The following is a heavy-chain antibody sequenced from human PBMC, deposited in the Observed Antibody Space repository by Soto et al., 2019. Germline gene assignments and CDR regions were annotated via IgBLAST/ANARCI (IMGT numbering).Heavy chain of an antibody. Sequence: QTGGSLRLSCAASGFNLNDYEMDWVRQAPGKGLECVSYISSGATTIYYADSVKGRFTISRDNAKNSLYLQMNSLRVEDTAIYYCARRTPRGYSYPGGHFWGQGTLVTVSS. CDR3: ARRTPRGYSYPGGHF. V-gene: IGHV3-48*03. J-gene: IGHJ4*02. CDR1: GFNLNDYE. CDR2: ISSGATTI. D-gene: IGHD5-18*01.